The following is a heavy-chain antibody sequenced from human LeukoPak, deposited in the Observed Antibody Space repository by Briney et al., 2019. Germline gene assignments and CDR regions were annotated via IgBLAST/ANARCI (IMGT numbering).Heavy chain of an antibody. J-gene: IGHJ4*02. CDR1: GGSISSSSYY. D-gene: IGHD6-13*01. CDR2: IYYSGST. Sequence: PSETLSLTCTVSGGSISSSSYYWGWIRQPPGKGLEWIGSIYYSGSTYYNPSLKSRVTISADTSKNQFSLKLSSVTAADTAVYYCARVPRGDSSIDYWGQGTLVTVSS. V-gene: IGHV4-39*01. CDR3: ARVPRGDSSIDY.